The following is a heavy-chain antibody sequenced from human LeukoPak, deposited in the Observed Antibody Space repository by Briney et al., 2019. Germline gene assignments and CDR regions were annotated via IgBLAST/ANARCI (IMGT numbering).Heavy chain of an antibody. V-gene: IGHV1-2*02. CDR1: GYTFTGYY. CDR3: AREVQIGYYDSSGYYEGGFDY. CDR2: INPNSGGT. Sequence: ASVKDSCKASGYTFTGYYMHWVRQAPGQGLEWMGWINPNSGGTNYAQKFQGRVTMTRDTSISTAYMELSRLRSDDTAVYYCAREVQIGYYDSSGYYEGGFDYWGQGTLVTVSS. D-gene: IGHD3-22*01. J-gene: IGHJ4*02.